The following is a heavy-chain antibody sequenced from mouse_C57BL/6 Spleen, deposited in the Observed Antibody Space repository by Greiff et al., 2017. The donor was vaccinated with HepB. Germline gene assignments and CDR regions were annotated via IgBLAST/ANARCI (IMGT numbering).Heavy chain of an antibody. J-gene: IGHJ3*01. CDR2: IDPSDSYT. CDR3: ARRGRGRAY. Sequence: VQLQQPGAELVKPGASVKLSCKASGYTFTSYWMQWVKQRPGQGLEWIGEIDPSDSYTNYNQKFKGKATLTVDTSSSTAYMQLSSLTSEDSAVYYCARRGRGRAYWGQGTLVTVSA. D-gene: IGHD3-3*01. CDR1: GYTFTSYW. V-gene: IGHV1-50*01.